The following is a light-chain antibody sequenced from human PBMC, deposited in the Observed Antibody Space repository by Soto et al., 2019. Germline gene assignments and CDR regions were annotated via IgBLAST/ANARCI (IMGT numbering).Light chain of an antibody. CDR2: DVS. CDR1: SSDVAAYNY. CDR3: ASYTTSSNYV. Sequence: QSALTQPASVSGSPGQSITISCTGRSSDVAAYNYVSWYQQHPGKAPKLMIYDVSNRPSGVSNRFSGSKSGNTASLTISGIQAEDEADYYCASYTTSSNYVFGTGTKVTVL. J-gene: IGLJ1*01. V-gene: IGLV2-14*01.